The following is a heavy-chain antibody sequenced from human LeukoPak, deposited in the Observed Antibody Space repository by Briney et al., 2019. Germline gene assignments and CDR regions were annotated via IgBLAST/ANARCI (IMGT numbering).Heavy chain of an antibody. D-gene: IGHD3-16*01. V-gene: IGHV4-34*01. Sequence: SETLSLTCAVYGGSSSGYYWSWIRQPPGKGLEWIGEINHSGSTNYNPSLKSRVTISVDTSKNQFSLKLSSVTAADTAVYYCARLGKSRPYYYMDVWGKGTTVTVSS. CDR1: GGSSSGYY. CDR2: INHSGST. J-gene: IGHJ6*03. CDR3: ARLGKSRPYYYMDV.